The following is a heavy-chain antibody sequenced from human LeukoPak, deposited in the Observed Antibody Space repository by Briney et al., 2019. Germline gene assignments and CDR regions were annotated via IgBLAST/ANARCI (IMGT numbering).Heavy chain of an antibody. CDR2: INPNSGGT. Sequence: ASVKVSCKASGYTFTGYYMHWVRQAPGQGLEWMGWINPNSGGTNYAQKFRGRVTMTRDTSISTAYMELSRLRSDDTAVYYCARGRSYCSGGSCYSYFDYWGQGTLVTVSS. CDR1: GYTFTGYY. J-gene: IGHJ4*02. D-gene: IGHD2-15*01. CDR3: ARGRSYCSGGSCYSYFDY. V-gene: IGHV1-2*02.